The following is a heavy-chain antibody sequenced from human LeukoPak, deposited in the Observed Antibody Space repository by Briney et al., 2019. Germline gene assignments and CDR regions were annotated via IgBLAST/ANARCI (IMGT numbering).Heavy chain of an antibody. CDR3: ARGMYGSGSYSAH. Sequence: ASVTVSCKASGYTFTGYYMHWVRQAPGQGLEWMGWINPNTGDTNYAQKFKGRVTMTRDTSSSTAYMEVMSLRSDDTGVYYCARGMYGSGSYSAHWGQGSLVIVSS. D-gene: IGHD3-10*01. V-gene: IGHV1-2*02. CDR2: INPNTGDT. CDR1: GYTFTGYY. J-gene: IGHJ4*02.